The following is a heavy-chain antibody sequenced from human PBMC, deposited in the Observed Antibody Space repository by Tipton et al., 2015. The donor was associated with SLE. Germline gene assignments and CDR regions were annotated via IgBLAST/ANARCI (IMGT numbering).Heavy chain of an antibody. V-gene: IGHV4-4*07. Sequence: TLSLTCTVSGGSINSFYWNWVRQSAGKGLEWIGRLYVSEITGSTNYNPSLKGRVTMSVDTSKHQFSLKVTSVTATDTAVYYCARAGSSSWSGGRVWYFDYWGQGTLVTVSS. J-gene: IGHJ4*02. CDR3: ARAGSSSWSGGRVWYFDY. D-gene: IGHD6-13*01. CDR2: LYVSEITGST. CDR1: GGSINSFY.